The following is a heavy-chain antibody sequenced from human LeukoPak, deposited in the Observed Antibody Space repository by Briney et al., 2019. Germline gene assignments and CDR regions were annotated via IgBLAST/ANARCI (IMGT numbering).Heavy chain of an antibody. J-gene: IGHJ4*02. CDR1: GFTFSSYS. D-gene: IGHD2-2*01. Sequence: GGSLRLSCAASGFTFSSYSMNWVRQAPGKGLEWVSAISGSGGSTYYADSVKGRFTISRDNSKNTLYLQMNSLRAEDTAVYYCARRASYCSRTSCYDKYYFDYWGQGTLVTASS. CDR3: ARRASYCSRTSCYDKYYFDY. V-gene: IGHV3-23*01. CDR2: ISGSGGST.